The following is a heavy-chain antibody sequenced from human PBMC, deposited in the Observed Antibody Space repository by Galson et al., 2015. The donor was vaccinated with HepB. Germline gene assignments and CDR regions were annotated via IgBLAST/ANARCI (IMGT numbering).Heavy chain of an antibody. CDR2: IKQDGSEK. CDR1: GFTFSSYW. D-gene: IGHD1-26*01. V-gene: IGHV3-7*01. CDR3: ASGSYQNRY. Sequence: SLRLSCAASGFTFSSYWMSWVRQAPGKGLEWVANIKQDGSEKYYADSVKGRFTVSSDNAKNSLYLQMNSLRAEDTAVYYCASGSYQNRYWGQGTLVTVSS. J-gene: IGHJ4*02.